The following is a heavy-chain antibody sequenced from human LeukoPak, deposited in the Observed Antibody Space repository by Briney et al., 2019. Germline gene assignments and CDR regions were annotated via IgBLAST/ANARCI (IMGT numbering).Heavy chain of an antibody. Sequence: GGSLRLSCAASGLTVSANYMSWVRQAPGKGLEWVSGIYSGGSTYYADFVKGRFTISRDNSKNTLYLQMNTLRAEDTAVYYCARDRTPYGSSWEGAFDYWGQGTLVTVSS. J-gene: IGHJ4*02. V-gene: IGHV3-66*01. CDR2: IYSGGST. CDR1: GLTVSANY. CDR3: ARDRTPYGSSWEGAFDY. D-gene: IGHD6-13*01.